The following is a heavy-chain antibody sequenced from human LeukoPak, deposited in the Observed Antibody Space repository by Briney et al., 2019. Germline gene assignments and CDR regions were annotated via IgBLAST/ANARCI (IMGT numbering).Heavy chain of an antibody. CDR3: ARHAHRGYSYGRRPNWFDP. CDR1: GGSISSSPYY. V-gene: IGHV4-39*01. Sequence: PSETLSLTCTVSGGSISSSPYYWSWIRQPPGEGLEWIGEINHSGSTNYNPSLRSRVTISVDTSKNQFSLKLSSVTAADTAVYYCARHAHRGYSYGRRPNWFDPWGQGTLVTVSS. J-gene: IGHJ5*02. D-gene: IGHD5-18*01. CDR2: INHSGST.